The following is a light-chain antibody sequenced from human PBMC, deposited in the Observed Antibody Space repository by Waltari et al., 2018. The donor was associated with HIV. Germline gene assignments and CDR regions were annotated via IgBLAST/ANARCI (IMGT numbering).Light chain of an antibody. CDR3: SAYAGRNNWV. CDR1: SSDIGSYGY. V-gene: IGLV2-8*01. Sequence: QSALTQPPSASGSPGQSVTVSCTGTSSDIGSYGYVSWFQQHPGTAPKLIIFDVSERPSGVPDRFFGSKSGNTASLTVSGLQAEDEADYYCSAYAGRNNWVFGGGTKLTVL. CDR2: DVS. J-gene: IGLJ3*02.